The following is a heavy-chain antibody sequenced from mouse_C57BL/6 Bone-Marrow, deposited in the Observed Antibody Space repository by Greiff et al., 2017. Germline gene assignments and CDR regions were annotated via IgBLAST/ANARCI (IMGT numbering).Heavy chain of an antibody. V-gene: IGHV5-4*01. Sequence: EVQGVESGGGLVKPGGSLKLSCAASGFTFSSYAMSWVRQTPEKRLEWVATISDGGSYTYYPDNVKGRFTISRDNAKNNLYLQMSHLKSEDTAMYYCARDDDDGRFDYWGQGTTPPGSA. D-gene: IGHD2-4*01. CDR2: ISDGGSYT. CDR3: ARDDDDGRFDY. CDR1: GFTFSSYA. J-gene: IGHJ2*01.